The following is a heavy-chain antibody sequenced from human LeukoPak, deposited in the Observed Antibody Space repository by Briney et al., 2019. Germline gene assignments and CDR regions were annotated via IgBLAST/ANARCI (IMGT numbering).Heavy chain of an antibody. D-gene: IGHD3-10*01. J-gene: IGHJ4*02. CDR2: IYSGGST. Sequence: GGSLRLSCAASGFTVRNSYMSWVRQAPGKGLEWVSVIYSGGSTYYADSVKGRFTISRDNSKNTLYLQMNSLRAEDTAVYYCARKLMVRVNCYWGQGTLVNVSS. CDR1: GFTVRNSY. CDR3: ARKLMVRVNCY. V-gene: IGHV3-66*01.